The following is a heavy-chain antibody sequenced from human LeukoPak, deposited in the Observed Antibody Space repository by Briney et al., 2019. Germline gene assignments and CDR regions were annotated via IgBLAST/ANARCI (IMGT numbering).Heavy chain of an antibody. V-gene: IGHV1-69*05. J-gene: IGHJ4*02. D-gene: IGHD1-14*01. CDR3: ARGRGASRTFDY. CDR2: IIPIFGTA. Sequence: SVTVSCTASGGTFSSYAISWVRQAPGQGLEWMGGIIPIFGTANYAQKFQGRVTITTDESTSTAYMELSSLRSEDTAVYYCARGRGASRTFDYWGQGTLVTVSS. CDR1: GGTFSSYA.